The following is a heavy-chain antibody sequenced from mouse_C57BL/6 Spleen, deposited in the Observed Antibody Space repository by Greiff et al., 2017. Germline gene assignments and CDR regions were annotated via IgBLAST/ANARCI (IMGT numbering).Heavy chain of an antibody. CDR1: GYTFTSYW. V-gene: IGHV1-64*01. J-gene: IGHJ1*03. D-gene: IGHD2-3*01. Sequence: QVQLQQPGAELVKPGASVKLSCKASGYTFTSYWMHWVKQRPGQGLEWIGMIHPNSGSTNYNEQFKSKATLTVDKYSSTAYMQLSSLTSEDSAVYYCARKDDGYYGWYFDVWGTGTTVTVSS. CDR3: ARKDDGYYGWYFDV. CDR2: IHPNSGST.